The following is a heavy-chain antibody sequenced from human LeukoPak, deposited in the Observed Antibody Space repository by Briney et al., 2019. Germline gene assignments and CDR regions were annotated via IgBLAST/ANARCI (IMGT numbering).Heavy chain of an antibody. CDR2: IRYDGSNK. V-gene: IGHV3-30*02. CDR3: ARGISYGSGSFYGMDV. D-gene: IGHD3-10*01. J-gene: IGHJ6*02. Sequence: PGGSLRLSCAASGFTFGSYGMHWVRQAPGKGLEWVAFIRYDGSNKYYADSVKGRFTISRDNAKNSLYLQMNSLRAEDTAVYYCARGISYGSGSFYGMDVWGQGTTVTVSS. CDR1: GFTFGSYG.